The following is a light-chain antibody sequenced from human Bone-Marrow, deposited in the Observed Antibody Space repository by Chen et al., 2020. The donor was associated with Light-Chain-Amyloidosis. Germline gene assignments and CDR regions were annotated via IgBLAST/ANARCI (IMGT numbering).Light chain of an antibody. J-gene: IGLJ2*01. Sequence: SYELTQPPSVSVSPGQTARITCSGDDLPTKYAYWYQQKPGQAPVLVIHRDTERPSGISVRFSGSSSGTTATLTISGVQAEDETDYHGQSADSSGTYEVIFGGGTKLTVL. CDR2: RDT. V-gene: IGLV3-25*03. CDR1: DLPTKY. CDR3: QSADSSGTYEVI.